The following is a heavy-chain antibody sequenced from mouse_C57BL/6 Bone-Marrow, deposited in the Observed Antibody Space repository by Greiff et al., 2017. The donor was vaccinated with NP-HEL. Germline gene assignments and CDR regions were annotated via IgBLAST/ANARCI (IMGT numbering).Heavy chain of an antibody. CDR2: IYPGGGST. D-gene: IGHD2-4*01. CDR3: ARRGYYDYPYYAMDY. CDR1: GYTFPNYW. V-gene: IGHV1-63*01. Sequence: VQLQQSGAELVRPGTSVKMSCKASGYTFPNYWIGWAKQRPGHGLEWIGDIYPGGGSTNYNEKFKGKATLTADKSSSTAYMQFSSLTSEDSAIYYCARRGYYDYPYYAMDYWGQGTSVTVSS. J-gene: IGHJ4*01.